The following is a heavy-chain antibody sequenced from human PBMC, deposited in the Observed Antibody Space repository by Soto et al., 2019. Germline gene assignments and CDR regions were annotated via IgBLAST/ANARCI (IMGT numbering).Heavy chain of an antibody. D-gene: IGHD1-26*01. J-gene: IGHJ6*02. Sequence: QVQLVQSGAEVKKPGASVKVSCKASGYTFTGYYMHWVRQAPGQGLEWMGWINPNSGGTNYAQKFQGWVTMTRDTSISTAYMELSRLRSDDTAVYYCARNRGYSGSPQHYYYGMDVWGQGTTVTVSS. V-gene: IGHV1-2*04. CDR3: ARNRGYSGSPQHYYYGMDV. CDR2: INPNSGGT. CDR1: GYTFTGYY.